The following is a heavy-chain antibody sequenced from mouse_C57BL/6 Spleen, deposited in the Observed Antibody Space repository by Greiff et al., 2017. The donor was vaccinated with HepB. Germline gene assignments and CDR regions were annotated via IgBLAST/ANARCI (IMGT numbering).Heavy chain of an antibody. V-gene: IGHV1-52*01. CDR1: GYTFTSYW. J-gene: IGHJ3*01. Sequence: VKLQQPGAELVRPGSSVKLSCKASGYTFTSYWMHWVKQRPIQGLEWIGNIDPSDSETHYNQKFKDKATLTVDKSSSTAYMQLSSLTSEDSAVYYCARSYYDYDGFAYWGQGTLVTVSA. D-gene: IGHD2-4*01. CDR3: ARSYYDYDGFAY. CDR2: IDPSDSET.